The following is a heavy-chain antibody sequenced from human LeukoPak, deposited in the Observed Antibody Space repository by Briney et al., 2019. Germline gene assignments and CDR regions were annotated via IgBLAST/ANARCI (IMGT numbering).Heavy chain of an antibody. CDR1: GYSFTSYW. J-gene: IGHJ4*02. CDR2: IYPGDSDT. CDR3: ARGLGYCSGGSCYYFDY. D-gene: IGHD2-15*01. Sequence: GESLKISCKGSGYSFTSYWIGWVRQMPGKGLEWMGIIYPGDSDTRYSPSFQGQVTISADKSISTAYLQWSSLKASDTAKYYCARGLGYCSGGSCYYFDYWGQGTLVTVSS. V-gene: IGHV5-51*01.